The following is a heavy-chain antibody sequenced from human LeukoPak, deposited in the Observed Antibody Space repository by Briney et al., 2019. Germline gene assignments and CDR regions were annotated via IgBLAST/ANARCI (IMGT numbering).Heavy chain of an antibody. D-gene: IGHD4-17*01. CDR1: GFTFSSYG. CDR3: AKGDYGDYPTDAFDI. Sequence: GGSLRLSRAASGFTFSSYGMHWVRQAPGKGLEWVAVISYDGSNKYYADSVKGRFTISRDNSKNTLYLQMNSLRAEDTAVYYCAKGDYGDYPTDAFDIWGQGTMVTVSS. V-gene: IGHV3-30*18. CDR2: ISYDGSNK. J-gene: IGHJ3*02.